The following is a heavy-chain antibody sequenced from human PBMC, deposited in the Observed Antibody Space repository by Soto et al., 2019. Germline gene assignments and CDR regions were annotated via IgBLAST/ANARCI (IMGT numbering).Heavy chain of an antibody. CDR3: AKGASTVYYYYYMDV. D-gene: IGHD2-2*01. V-gene: IGHV3-23*01. Sequence: EVQLLESGGGLVQPGGSLRLSCAASGFTFSNYAMNWVRQAPGKGLECVSAISGGGGSAYYADSVKGRFTISRDHSKNTLCLQVNSLRAEDTAVYFCAKGASTVYYYYYMDVWGKGTTVTVSS. J-gene: IGHJ6*03. CDR2: ISGGGGSA. CDR1: GFTFSNYA.